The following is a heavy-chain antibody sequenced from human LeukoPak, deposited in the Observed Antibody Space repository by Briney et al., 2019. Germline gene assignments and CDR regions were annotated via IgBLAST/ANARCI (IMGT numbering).Heavy chain of an antibody. Sequence: PSQTLSLTCAVSGGSLNGYYWGWIRQPPGKGLECVGYIHSSEGTAHNSSLKSRLTISLDTSKNQFSLTLSSVTATDTAVYYCARHVYGEGMVVWGKGTTVTVSS. V-gene: IGHV4-59*08. CDR2: IHSSEGT. CDR1: GGSLNGYY. D-gene: IGHD4-17*01. CDR3: ARHVYGEGMVV. J-gene: IGHJ6*04.